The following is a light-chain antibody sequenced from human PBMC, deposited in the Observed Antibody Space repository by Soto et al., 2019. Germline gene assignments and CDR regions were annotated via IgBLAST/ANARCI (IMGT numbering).Light chain of an antibody. CDR2: TAS. J-gene: IGKJ2*01. Sequence: EIVLTQSPGTLSLSPGERVTLSCRASQSVPKNYLAWYQQKPGQAPRLLIHTASSWATGIPDRFSGSGSGTDFTLTITRLEPEDFAVYYCQQYATSPLTFGQGTKVEIK. V-gene: IGKV3-20*01. CDR3: QQYATSPLT. CDR1: QSVPKNY.